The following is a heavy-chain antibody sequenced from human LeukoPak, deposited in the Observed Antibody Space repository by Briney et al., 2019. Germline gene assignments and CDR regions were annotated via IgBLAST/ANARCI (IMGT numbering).Heavy chain of an antibody. CDR3: AKRGSSGSYRYLEY. CDR1: GFTFSSYA. CDR2: ISGNGGST. Sequence: PGGSLRLSCAASGFTFSSYAMSWVRQAPGKGLEWVSGISGNGGSTYYADSVKGRFTISRDNSKNTLYLQMNSLRAEDTAVYYCAKRGSSGSYRYLEYWGQGTLVTVSS. J-gene: IGHJ4*02. V-gene: IGHV3-23*01. D-gene: IGHD1-26*01.